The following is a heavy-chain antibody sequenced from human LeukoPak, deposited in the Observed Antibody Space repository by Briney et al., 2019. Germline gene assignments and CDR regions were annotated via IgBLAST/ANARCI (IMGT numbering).Heavy chain of an antibody. CDR3: ARAIGTHLDY. V-gene: IGHV3-21*01. CDR2: ISSSSSYI. CDR1: GFTFSSYS. D-gene: IGHD1-26*01. J-gene: IGHJ4*02. Sequence: GGSLRLSCAASGFTFSSYSMNWVRQAPGNGLEWVSSISSSSSYIYYADSVKGRFTISRDNAKNSLYLQMNSLRAEDTAVYYCARAIGTHLDYWGQGTLVTVSS.